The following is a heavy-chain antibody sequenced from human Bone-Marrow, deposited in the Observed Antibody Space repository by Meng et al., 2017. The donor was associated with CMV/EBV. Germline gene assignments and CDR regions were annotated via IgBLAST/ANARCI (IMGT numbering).Heavy chain of an antibody. J-gene: IGHJ3*02. CDR1: GFTFSSYA. CDR3: AKDLEATMIVVVRHAFDI. V-gene: IGHV3-23*03. D-gene: IGHD3-22*01. CDR2: IYSGGSST. Sequence: GGSLRLSCAASGFTFSSYAMSWVRQAPGKGLEWVSVIYSGGSSTYYADSVKGRFTISRDNSKNTLYLQMNSLRAEDTAVYYCAKDLEATMIVVVRHAFDIWGQGTMVPVSS.